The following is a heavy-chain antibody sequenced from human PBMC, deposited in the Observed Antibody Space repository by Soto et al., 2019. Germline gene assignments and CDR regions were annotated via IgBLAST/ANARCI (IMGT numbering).Heavy chain of an antibody. Sequence: QVQLVESGGGVVQPGRSLRLSCAASGFTFSSYGMHWVRQAPGKGLEWVAVISYDGSNKYYADSVKGRFTISRDNSKNTLYLQMNSLRAEDTAVYYCAKSSDYYDSSGYYRPDYFQHWGQGTLVTVSS. D-gene: IGHD3-22*01. J-gene: IGHJ1*01. CDR3: AKSSDYYDSSGYYRPDYFQH. V-gene: IGHV3-30*18. CDR1: GFTFSSYG. CDR2: ISYDGSNK.